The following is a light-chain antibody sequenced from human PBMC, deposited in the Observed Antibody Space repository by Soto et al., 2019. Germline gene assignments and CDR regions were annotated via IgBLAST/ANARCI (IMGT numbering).Light chain of an antibody. CDR1: QSVSSY. V-gene: IGKV3-11*01. CDR2: DAS. Sequence: EIVLTQSPATLSLSPGERATLSCRASQSVSSYLAWYQQKPGQAPRLLIYDASNRATGIPARFSGSGSGTDFTLTISSLEPEDVAVYYCQQRSNWPLLTFGQGTKVEIK. J-gene: IGKJ1*01. CDR3: QQRSNWPLLT.